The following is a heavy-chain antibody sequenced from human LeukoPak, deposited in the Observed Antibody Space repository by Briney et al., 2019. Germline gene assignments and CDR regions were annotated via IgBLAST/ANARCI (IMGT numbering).Heavy chain of an antibody. CDR3: ARACSSTSCYTDY. CDR2: ILYDGRNK. Sequence: GGSLRLSCAASGFTFSNFAIHWVRQAPGKGLEWVAVILYDGRNKYYGDSVKGRFTISRDNAKNSLYLQMNSLRAEDTAVYYCARACSSTSCYTDYWGQGTLVTVSS. CDR1: GFTFSNFA. V-gene: IGHV3-30*03. D-gene: IGHD2-2*02. J-gene: IGHJ4*02.